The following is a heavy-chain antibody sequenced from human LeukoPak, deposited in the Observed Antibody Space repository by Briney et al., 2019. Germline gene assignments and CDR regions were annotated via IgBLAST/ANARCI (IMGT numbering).Heavy chain of an antibody. CDR2: ISSSSSYI. V-gene: IGHV3-21*01. J-gene: IGHJ6*04. CDR3: ARDQGFLEWKEDV. CDR1: GFTFSSYS. Sequence: GGSLRLSCAASGFTFSSYSMNWVRQAPGKGLEWVSSISSSSSYIYYADSVKGRFTISRDNAKNSLYLQMSSLRAEDTAVYYCARDQGFLEWKEDVWGKGTTVTVSS. D-gene: IGHD3-3*01.